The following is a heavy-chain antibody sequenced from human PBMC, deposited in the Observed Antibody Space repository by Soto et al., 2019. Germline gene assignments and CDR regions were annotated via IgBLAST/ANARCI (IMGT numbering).Heavy chain of an antibody. CDR1: GLTFSGHW. J-gene: IGHJ4*02. CDR3: TSRPSGMTYHAVFVF. D-gene: IGHD2-21*02. Sequence: PGGSLRLSCAASGLTFSGHWMTWVRQTPGEGLQWVAAIKPDGSETFYVDSVKGRFTISRDNARNSLFLQMDSLRAEDTAVYYCTSRPSGMTYHAVFVFWGQGTLVTVSS. V-gene: IGHV3-7*03. CDR2: IKPDGSET.